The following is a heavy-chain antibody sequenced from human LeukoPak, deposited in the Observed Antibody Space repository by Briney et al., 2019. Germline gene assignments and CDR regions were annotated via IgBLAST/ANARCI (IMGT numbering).Heavy chain of an antibody. Sequence: GGSLRLSCAASGFTFSSYWMSWVRQAPGKGLEWVANIKQDGSEKYYVDSVKGRFTISRDNAKNSLYLQMNSLRAEDTAVYYCARESRPLRFLEWLSTRYGMDVWGQGTTVTVSS. CDR3: ARESRPLRFLEWLSTRYGMDV. CDR2: IKQDGSEK. J-gene: IGHJ6*02. CDR1: GFTFSSYW. D-gene: IGHD3-3*01. V-gene: IGHV3-7*01.